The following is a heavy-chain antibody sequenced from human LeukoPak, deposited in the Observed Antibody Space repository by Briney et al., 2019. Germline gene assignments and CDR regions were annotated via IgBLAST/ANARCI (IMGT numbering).Heavy chain of an antibody. J-gene: IGHJ5*02. V-gene: IGHV3-74*01. CDR3: VRDSQVGP. CDR2: INYDGSST. CDR1: GFSFSNYW. Sequence: PGGSLGLSCAASGFSFSNYWMHWVRQAPGKGLVWVSRINYDGSSTNYADSVKGRFTISRDNAKNTLYIQMNSLRAEDTAVYYCVRDSQVGPWGQGTLVTASS.